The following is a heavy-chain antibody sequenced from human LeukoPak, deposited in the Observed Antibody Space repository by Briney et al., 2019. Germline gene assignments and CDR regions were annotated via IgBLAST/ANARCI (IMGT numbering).Heavy chain of an antibody. Sequence: SETLSLTCTVSGDSISSGSYYWSWIRQPAGKGLEWIGRIYTSESTNYNPSLKSRVTISADTSKNQFSLKLSSVTAADTAVYYCAREYYYDSSGDYWGQGTLVTVSS. CDR1: GDSISSGSYY. CDR2: IYTSEST. CDR3: AREYYYDSSGDY. V-gene: IGHV4-61*02. J-gene: IGHJ4*02. D-gene: IGHD3-22*01.